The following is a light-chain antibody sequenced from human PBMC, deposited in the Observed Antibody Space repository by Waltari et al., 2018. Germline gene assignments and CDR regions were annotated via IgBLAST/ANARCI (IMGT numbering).Light chain of an antibody. Sequence: DIVMTQSPLSLPVTPGEPAALSCRSSQSLLHSNGYNYLDWYLQKPGQSPQLLIYLGSNRTSGVPDRFSGSGSGTDFTLKISRVEAEDVGVYYCMQALQTPITFGQGTRLEIK. J-gene: IGKJ5*01. CDR3: MQALQTPIT. V-gene: IGKV2-28*01. CDR1: QSLLHSNGYNY. CDR2: LGS.